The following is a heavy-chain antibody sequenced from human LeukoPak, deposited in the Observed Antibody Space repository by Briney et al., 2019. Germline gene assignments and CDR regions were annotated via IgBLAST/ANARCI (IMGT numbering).Heavy chain of an antibody. CDR3: ARDRESYYDSSGYYGY. V-gene: IGHV1-2*02. CDR2: INPNSGGT. J-gene: IGHJ4*02. CDR1: GYTFTGYY. D-gene: IGHD3-22*01. Sequence: ASVKVSCKASGYTFTGYYMHWVRQAPGQGLEWMGWINPNSGGTNYAQKFQGRVTMTRNTSISTAYMELSRLRSDDTAVYYCARDRESYYDSSGYYGYWGQGTLVTVSS.